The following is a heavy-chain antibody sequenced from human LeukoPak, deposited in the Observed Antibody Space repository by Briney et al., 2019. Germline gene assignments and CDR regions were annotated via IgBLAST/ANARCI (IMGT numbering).Heavy chain of an antibody. D-gene: IGHD3-10*01. CDR3: ANWIRGLKCFDY. V-gene: IGHV4-31*03. J-gene: IGHJ4*02. CDR1: GGSISSSDYY. CDR2: IYYSGDT. Sequence: PSETLSLTCTVSGGSISSSDYYWSWIRQHPGKGLEWIGYIYYSGDTYYNPSLKSRVTISVDTSKKEFSLKLSPVTAADTAVYYCANWIRGLKCFDYWGQGTLVTVSS.